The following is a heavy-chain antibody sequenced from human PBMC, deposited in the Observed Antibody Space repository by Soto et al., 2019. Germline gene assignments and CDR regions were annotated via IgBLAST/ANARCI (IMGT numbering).Heavy chain of an antibody. J-gene: IGHJ4*02. V-gene: IGHV1-18*04. CDR1: GYTFTSYG. D-gene: IGHD3-3*01. Sequence: ASVKVSCKASGYTFTSYGISWVRQAPGQGLEWMGWISAYNGNTNYAQKRQGRVTMTTDTSTSTAYMELRSLRSDDTAVYDCARDGQYYDFWSRYYGYRYFDYWGQGPL. CDR2: ISAYNGNT. CDR3: ARDGQYYDFWSRYYGYRYFDY.